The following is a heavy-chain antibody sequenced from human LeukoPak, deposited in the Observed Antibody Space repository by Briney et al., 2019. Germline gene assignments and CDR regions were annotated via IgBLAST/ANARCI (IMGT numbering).Heavy chain of an antibody. Sequence: HSGGSLRLSCAGSGFSFSTHGMNWVRQAPGKGLEWVSTISDNGGTTHYADSVKGRFTVSRDNSKNTLYLQMNSLRAEDTAVYYCAKLLWSGKTFDYWGQGTLVTVSS. D-gene: IGHD3-3*01. V-gene: IGHV3-23*01. CDR2: ISDNGGTT. CDR3: AKLLWSGKTFDY. J-gene: IGHJ4*02. CDR1: GFSFSTHG.